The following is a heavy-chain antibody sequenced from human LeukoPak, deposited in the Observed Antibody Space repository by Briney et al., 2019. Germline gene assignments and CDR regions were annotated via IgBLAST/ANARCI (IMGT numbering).Heavy chain of an antibody. CDR2: ISAYNGNT. J-gene: IGHJ4*02. CDR1: GYTFTSYG. CDR3: ARMGAWFGELLYYFDY. D-gene: IGHD3-10*01. Sequence: GASVKVSCKASGYTFTSYGISWVRQAPAQGLEWMGWISAYNGNTNYAQKLQGRGTMTTDTATSTAYMELRSLRSDDTAVYYCARMGAWFGELLYYFDYWGQGTLVTVSS. V-gene: IGHV1-18*01.